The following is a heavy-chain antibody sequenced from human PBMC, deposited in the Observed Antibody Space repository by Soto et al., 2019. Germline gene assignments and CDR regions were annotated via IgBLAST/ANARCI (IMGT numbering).Heavy chain of an antibody. CDR1: GFTFRTYA. CDR2: ISYDGSNK. V-gene: IGHV3-30-3*01. D-gene: IGHD2-2*03. J-gene: IGHJ3*01. CDR3: ASEIGYWSSTSCSTSGAFDV. Sequence: GGSLRLSCAASGFTFRTYAMHWVRQAPGKGLEWVAVISYDGSNKYYAGSVKGRFTISRDNSNNTLYLQMNSLRAEDTAVYYCASEIGYWSSTSCSTSGAFDVWGQGTMVTVSS.